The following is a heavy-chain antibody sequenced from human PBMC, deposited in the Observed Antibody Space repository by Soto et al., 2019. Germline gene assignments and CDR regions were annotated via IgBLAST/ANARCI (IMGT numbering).Heavy chain of an antibody. D-gene: IGHD3-3*01. Sequence: ASVKVSCKASGYMFTRYDINWVRHVTGQGLEWMGWIKPNSGNTGSAQNFQGRVAMTRDTSINIFYMELSSLRSEDTAVYYCLTFGNFDFWSGYPDYYGMDVWGKGTTVTVSS. V-gene: IGHV1-8*01. CDR3: LTFGNFDFWSGYPDYYGMDV. CDR1: GYMFTRYD. J-gene: IGHJ6*04. CDR2: IKPNSGNT.